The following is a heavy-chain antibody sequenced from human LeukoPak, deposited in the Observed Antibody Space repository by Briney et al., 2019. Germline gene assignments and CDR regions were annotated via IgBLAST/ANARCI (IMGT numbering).Heavy chain of an antibody. Sequence: ARGSLRLSCAASGFTFSDYYMSWIRQAPGKGLEWVSYISSSGSTIYYADSVKGRFTISRDNAKNSLYLQINSLRAEDTAVYYCARRLSSSGWYNYFDYWGQGTLVTVSS. J-gene: IGHJ4*02. D-gene: IGHD6-19*01. CDR1: GFTFSDYY. CDR2: ISSSGSTI. CDR3: ARRLSSSGWYNYFDY. V-gene: IGHV3-11*01.